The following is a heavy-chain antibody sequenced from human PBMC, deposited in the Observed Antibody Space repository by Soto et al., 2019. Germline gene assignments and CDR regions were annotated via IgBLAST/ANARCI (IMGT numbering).Heavy chain of an antibody. D-gene: IGHD3-3*01. V-gene: IGHV4-4*07. CDR1: GGSISDYY. J-gene: IGHJ4*02. CDR2: IWTSGSA. Sequence: SETLSLGCSVSGGSISDYYWNWIRQPAEKGREWIGRIWTSGSANYNPSLKSRVTMSPDTSKNQFSPKLTSVTAADSAMYYCARAHPTYYDFWSGYNFEDGGQGIMVT. CDR3: ARAHPTYYDFWSGYNFED.